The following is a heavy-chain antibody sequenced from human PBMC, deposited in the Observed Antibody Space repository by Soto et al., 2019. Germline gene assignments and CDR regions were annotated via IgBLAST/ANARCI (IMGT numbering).Heavy chain of an antibody. V-gene: IGHV1-69*08. CDR1: GGTFSSYT. Sequence: QVQLVQSGAEVKKPGSSVKVSCKASGGTFSSYTISWVRQAPGQGLEWMGRIIPILGIANYAQKFQGRVTITADKSTSTAYMELSSLRSEDTAVYYCARDLHYYGSGSKDYCGQGTLVTVSS. J-gene: IGHJ4*02. D-gene: IGHD3-10*01. CDR2: IIPILGIA. CDR3: ARDLHYYGSGSKDY.